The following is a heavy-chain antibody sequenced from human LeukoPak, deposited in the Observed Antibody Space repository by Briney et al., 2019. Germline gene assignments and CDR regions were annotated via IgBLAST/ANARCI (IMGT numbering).Heavy chain of an antibody. D-gene: IGHD3-3*01. Sequence: PGGSLRLSCAASGFTFSSYSMNWVRQAPGKGLEWVSSISSSSSYIYYADSVKGRLTISRDNAKNSLYLQMNSLRAEDTAVYYCARHLLEWLAPPTLDYWGQGTLVTVSS. CDR1: GFTFSSYS. V-gene: IGHV3-21*01. CDR3: ARHLLEWLAPPTLDY. CDR2: ISSSSSYI. J-gene: IGHJ4*02.